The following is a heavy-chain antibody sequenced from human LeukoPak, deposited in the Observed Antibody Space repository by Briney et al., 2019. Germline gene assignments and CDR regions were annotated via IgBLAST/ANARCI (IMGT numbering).Heavy chain of an antibody. CDR2: INPNSGGT. CDR3: ARELGVAADGPLDY. Sequence: GASVKVSCKASGYTFTGYYMHWVRQAPGQGLEWMGWINPNSGGTNYAHKFQDRVTMTRGTSINTAYMELSNLRSDDTAVYFCARELGVAADGPLDYLGQGTLVTVSS. J-gene: IGHJ4*02. CDR1: GYTFTGYY. V-gene: IGHV1-2*02. D-gene: IGHD6-13*01.